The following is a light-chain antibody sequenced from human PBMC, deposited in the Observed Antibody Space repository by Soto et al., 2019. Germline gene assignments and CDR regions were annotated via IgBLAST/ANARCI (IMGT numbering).Light chain of an antibody. CDR3: SSFTTSTTYV. Sequence: SALPQPPSVSVSPGQSVAVSCTGTSSDVGSYNRVSWYQQPPGTAPKLIIYEVNNRPSGVPDRFSGSKSGNTASLTISGLQAEDEADYYCSSFTTSTTYVFGTGTKVTVL. CDR1: SSDVGSYNR. J-gene: IGLJ1*01. V-gene: IGLV2-18*02. CDR2: EVN.